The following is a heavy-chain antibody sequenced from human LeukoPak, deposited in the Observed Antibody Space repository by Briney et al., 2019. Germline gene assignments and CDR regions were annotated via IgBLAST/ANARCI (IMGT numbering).Heavy chain of an antibody. CDR2: IKQDGSEK. CDR3: ARGLTAPLD. Sequence: GGSLRLSCVASGFTFSNYAISWVRQAPGKGLEWVANIKQDGSEKYYVDSVKGRFTISRDNAKKSLCLQMNSLRAEDTAVYFCARGLTAPLDWGQGTLVTVSS. D-gene: IGHD5-18*01. J-gene: IGHJ4*02. CDR1: GFTFSNYA. V-gene: IGHV3-7*03.